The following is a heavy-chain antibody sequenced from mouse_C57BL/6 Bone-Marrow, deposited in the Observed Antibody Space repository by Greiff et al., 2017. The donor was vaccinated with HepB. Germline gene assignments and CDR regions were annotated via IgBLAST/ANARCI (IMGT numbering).Heavy chain of an antibody. J-gene: IGHJ4*01. D-gene: IGHD1-1*01. CDR3: ARFTGNYAMDY. V-gene: IGHV5-6*02. CDR1: GFTFSSYG. CDR2: ISSGGSYT. Sequence: EVMLVESGGDLVKPGGSLKLSCAASGFTFSSYGMSWVRQTPDKRLEWVATISSGGSYTYYPDSVKGRFNISRDNAKNTLYLQMSSLKSEDTAMYYCARFTGNYAMDYWGQGTSVTVSS.